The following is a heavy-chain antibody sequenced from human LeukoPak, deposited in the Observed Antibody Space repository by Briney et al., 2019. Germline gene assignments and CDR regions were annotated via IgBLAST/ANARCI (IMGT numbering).Heavy chain of an antibody. V-gene: IGHV4-38-2*02. J-gene: IGHJ6*03. CDR3: ARGPYVYYRGV. Sequence: SEPLSLTCSGSNYSISNSLYWGWLRQPPGKGLEWIGSIYRSGSTFYNPSLKSRVTISLDTSKNQFSLKLSSVTAADTAGYFCARGPYVYYRGVWGKGTTVTVSS. D-gene: IGHD3-16*01. CDR2: IYRSGST. CDR1: NYSISNSLY.